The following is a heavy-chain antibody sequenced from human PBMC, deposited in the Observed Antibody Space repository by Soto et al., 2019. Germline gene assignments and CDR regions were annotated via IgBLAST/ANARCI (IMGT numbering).Heavy chain of an antibody. V-gene: IGHV1-69*13. CDR2: IIPIFGTA. J-gene: IGHJ4*02. D-gene: IGHD1-26*01. Sequence: SVKVSCKASGGTFSSYAISWVRQAPGQGLEWMGGIIPIFGTANYAQKFQGRVTITADESTSTAYMELSSLRSEDTAVYYCARISDSGSCWGRDWGQGTLVTVSS. CDR3: ARISDSGSCWGRD. CDR1: GGTFSSYA.